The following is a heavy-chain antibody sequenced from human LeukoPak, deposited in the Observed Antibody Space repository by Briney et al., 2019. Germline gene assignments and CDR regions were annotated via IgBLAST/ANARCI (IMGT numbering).Heavy chain of an antibody. CDR2: IYHTGYT. V-gene: IGHV4-30-2*01. D-gene: IGHD2-15*01. J-gene: IGHJ4*02. Sequence: SETLSLTCAVSGGSISSGGYSWSWIRQPPGKGLEWIGYIYHTGYTYYNPSLKSRVTMSVDGSKNQFSLKLSSVTAADTAVYYCARVSGGREIDYWGQGTLVTVSS. CDR1: GGSISSGGYS. CDR3: ARVSGGREIDY.